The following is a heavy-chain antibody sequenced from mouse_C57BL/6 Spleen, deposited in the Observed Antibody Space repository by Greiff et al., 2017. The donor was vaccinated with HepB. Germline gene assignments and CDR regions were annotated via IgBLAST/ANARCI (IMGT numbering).Heavy chain of an antibody. J-gene: IGHJ1*03. Sequence: EVKLMESGPGLAKPSQTLSLTCSVTGYSITSDYWNWIRKFPGNKLEYMGYISYSGSTYYNPSLKSRISITRDTSKNQYYLQLNSVTTEDTATYYCASGGYGLYWYFDVWGTGTTVTVSS. D-gene: IGHD1-1*01. CDR1: GYSITSDY. CDR3: ASGGYGLYWYFDV. CDR2: ISYSGST. V-gene: IGHV3-8*01.